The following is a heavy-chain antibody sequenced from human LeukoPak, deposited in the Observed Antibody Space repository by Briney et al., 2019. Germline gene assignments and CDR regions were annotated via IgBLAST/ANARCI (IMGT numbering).Heavy chain of an antibody. CDR2: IYYSGRT. J-gene: IGHJ4*02. CDR1: GGSISSYY. V-gene: IGHV4-59*01. CDR3: ARDERGFDY. Sequence: KSSXXLSLTCTVSGGSISSYYWSWIRQPPGKGLEWIGYIYYSGRTNYNPSLKSRVTISVDTTKNEFSLKLSSVTAADTAVYYCARDERGFDYWGQGTLVTVSS.